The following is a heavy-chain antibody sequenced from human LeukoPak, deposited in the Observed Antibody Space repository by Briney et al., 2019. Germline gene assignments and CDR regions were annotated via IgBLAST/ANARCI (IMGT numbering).Heavy chain of an antibody. CDR3: ARVYCPNGVCYNSRGWFDP. V-gene: IGHV4-59*01. D-gene: IGHD2-8*01. CDR1: GGSISTYY. J-gene: IGHJ5*02. Sequence: SETLSLTCTVSGGSISTYYWSWIRQPPGKGLEWIGYIFYSGSTNYNPSLKSRVTISVDTSKNQFSLKLSSVTAADTAVYYCARVYCPNGVCYNSRGWFDPWGQGTLVTVSS. CDR2: IFYSGST.